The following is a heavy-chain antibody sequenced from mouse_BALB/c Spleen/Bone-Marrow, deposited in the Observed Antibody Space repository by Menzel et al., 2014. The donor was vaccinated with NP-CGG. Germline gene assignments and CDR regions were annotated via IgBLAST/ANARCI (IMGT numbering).Heavy chain of an antibody. CDR2: IWAGGST. Sequence: VQLQESGPGLVSPSQSLSITCTVSGFSLTSYGVHWVRQPPGKGLEWLGVIWAGGSTNYNSALMSRLCISKDNSKSXVFLKMNSLQTDDTAMYYCARALDSSGYGFAYWGQGTLVTVSA. V-gene: IGHV2-9*02. D-gene: IGHD3-2*01. J-gene: IGHJ3*01. CDR3: ARALDSSGYGFAY. CDR1: GFSLTSYG.